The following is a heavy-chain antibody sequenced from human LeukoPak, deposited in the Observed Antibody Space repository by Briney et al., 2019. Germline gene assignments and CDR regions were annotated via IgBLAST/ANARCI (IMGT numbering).Heavy chain of an antibody. V-gene: IGHV4-34*01. Sequence: PSETLSLTCAVYGGSFSGYYWSWIRQPPGKGLEWIGEINHSGSTNYNPSLKSQVTISVATSKNQFSLKLSSVTAADTAVYYCARDKGFGVLIYWGQGTLVTVSS. CDR3: ARDKGFGVLIY. CDR2: INHSGST. CDR1: GGSFSGYY. J-gene: IGHJ4*02. D-gene: IGHD3-10*01.